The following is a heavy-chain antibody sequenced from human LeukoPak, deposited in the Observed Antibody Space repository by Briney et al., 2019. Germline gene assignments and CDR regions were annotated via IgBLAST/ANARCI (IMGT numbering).Heavy chain of an antibody. CDR3: ARENYYDSSGYGFDI. CDR2: INPNSGGT. CDR1: GYTFTGYY. V-gene: IGHV1-2*02. D-gene: IGHD3-22*01. J-gene: IGHJ3*02. Sequence: ASVKVSCKASGYTFTGYYMHWVRQAPGQGLEWMGWINPNSGGTNYAQKFQGRVTMTRDTSISTAYMELSRLRSDDTAVYYCARENYYDSSGYGFDIWGQGTMVTVSS.